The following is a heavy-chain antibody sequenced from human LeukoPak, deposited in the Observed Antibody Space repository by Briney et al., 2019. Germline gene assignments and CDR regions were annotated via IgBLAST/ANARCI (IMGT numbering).Heavy chain of an antibody. Sequence: GGSLRLSCAASGFTFSSYWISWVRQAPGKGLEWVANINQEGNKETYVDSVKGRFTISRDNAKNSLYLQMNSLRAEDTAVYYCARERTKRYCSSTSCYLGAFDIWGQGTMVTVSS. CDR1: GFTFSSYW. CDR2: INQEGNKE. D-gene: IGHD2-2*01. V-gene: IGHV3-7*01. CDR3: ARERTKRYCSSTSCYLGAFDI. J-gene: IGHJ3*02.